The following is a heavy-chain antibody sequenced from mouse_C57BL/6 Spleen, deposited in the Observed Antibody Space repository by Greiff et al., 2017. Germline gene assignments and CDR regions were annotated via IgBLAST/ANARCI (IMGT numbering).Heavy chain of an antibody. CDR2: ILPGSGST. CDR1: GYTFTGYW. Sequence: QVQLKQSGAELMKPGASVKLSCKATGYTFTGYWIEWVKQRPGHGLEWIGAILPGSGSTNYNEKFKGKATFTADTSSNTAYMQLRSLTTEDSAIDYCARGITTRGSWFAYWGKGTLVTVSA. J-gene: IGHJ3*01. V-gene: IGHV1-9*01. D-gene: IGHD1-1*01. CDR3: ARGITTRGSWFAY.